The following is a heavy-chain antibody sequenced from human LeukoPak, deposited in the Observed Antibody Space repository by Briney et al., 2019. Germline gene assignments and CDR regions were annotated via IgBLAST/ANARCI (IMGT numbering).Heavy chain of an antibody. D-gene: IGHD2-2*01. V-gene: IGHV3-33*01. Sequence: GGSLRLSCAASGFTFSSYGMHWVRQAPGKGLEWVAVIWYDGSNKYYADSVKGRFTISRDNSKNTLYLQMNSLGAEDTAVYYCARDPVVPAAARYYYYYGMDVWGQGTLVTVSS. CDR2: IWYDGSNK. J-gene: IGHJ6*02. CDR1: GFTFSSYG. CDR3: ARDPVVPAAARYYYYYGMDV.